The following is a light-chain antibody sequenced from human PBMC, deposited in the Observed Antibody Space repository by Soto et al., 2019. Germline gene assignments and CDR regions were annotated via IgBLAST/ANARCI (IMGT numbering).Light chain of an antibody. V-gene: IGKV3-20*01. CDR1: QSVTNSF. J-gene: IGKJ1*01. Sequence: EIVLAQSPGTLSLSPWERATLSCRASQSVTNSFLAWYQQKPGQAPRLLIYGASRRATGIPDRFTGSGSGTDFTLTISSLQSEDFAGYHCQQYNNWPQTFGQGTKVDIK. CDR2: GAS. CDR3: QQYNNWPQT.